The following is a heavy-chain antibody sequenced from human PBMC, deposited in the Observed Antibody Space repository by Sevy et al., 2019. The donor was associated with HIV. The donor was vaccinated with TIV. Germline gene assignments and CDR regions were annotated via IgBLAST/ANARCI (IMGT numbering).Heavy chain of an antibody. Sequence: GGSLRLSCVASGFNLENFWMNWVRQAPGKGLEWVANIRQDGSEIYYVASVKGGLTISRDNARNLVYLQMNSLRVEDTALYYCVRAIQSDGSFWGQGALVTVSS. CDR2: IRQDGSEI. CDR1: GFNLENFW. D-gene: IGHD6-19*01. J-gene: IGHJ4*02. V-gene: IGHV3-7*01. CDR3: VRAIQSDGSF.